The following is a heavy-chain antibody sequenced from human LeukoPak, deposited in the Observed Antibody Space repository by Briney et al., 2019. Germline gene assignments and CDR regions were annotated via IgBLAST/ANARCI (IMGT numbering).Heavy chain of an antibody. J-gene: IGHJ4*02. CDR3: VRVVPGTGSLDF. V-gene: IGHV3-21*01. Sequence: RXAPGKXXXWVSSISSSSSYMFYADSAKGRFTISRDNAKNSLYLQVNSLRAEGTAVYYCVRVVPGTGSLDFWGQGALVTVSS. D-gene: IGHD1-1*01. CDR2: ISSSSSYM.